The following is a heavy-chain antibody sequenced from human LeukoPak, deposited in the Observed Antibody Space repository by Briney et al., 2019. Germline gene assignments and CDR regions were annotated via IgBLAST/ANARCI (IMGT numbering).Heavy chain of an antibody. J-gene: IGHJ4*02. CDR1: GGSISSGSYY. V-gene: IGHV4-61*02. CDR3: ASIAVAGTSAVY. D-gene: IGHD6-19*01. CDR2: IYTSGST. Sequence: PSETLSLTCTVSGGSISSGSYYWSWIRQPAGKGLEWIGRIYTSGSTNYNPSLKSRVTISVDMSKNQFSLKLSSVTAADTAVYYCASIAVAGTSAVYWGQGTLVTVSS.